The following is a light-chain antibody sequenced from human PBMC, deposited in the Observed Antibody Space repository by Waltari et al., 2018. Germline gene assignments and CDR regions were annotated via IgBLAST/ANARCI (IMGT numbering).Light chain of an antibody. Sequence: QSALTQPPSVSGSPGQSITISCTGTSSDAGGYNYVSWYQQHPGKAPKLMIYDVSKRPSGVSNRCSGSKSGNTASLTISGLQAEDEADYYCSSYTSSSVYVFGTGTKVTVL. CDR3: SSYTSSSVYV. J-gene: IGLJ1*01. CDR2: DVS. CDR1: SSDAGGYNY. V-gene: IGLV2-14*01.